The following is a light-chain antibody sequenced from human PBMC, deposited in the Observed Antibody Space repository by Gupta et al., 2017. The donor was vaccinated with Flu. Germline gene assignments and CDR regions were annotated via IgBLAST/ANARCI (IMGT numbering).Light chain of an antibody. Sequence: QSELTQPPSVSAASGQKATISCSGTTSHIGNHYVSWYQQFPGTAPKLLIYDNNNRPSGIPDRCSGSKSGTSATLGITGLQTGDEADYYCGTWDTSLSVWVFGGGTKLTVL. J-gene: IGLJ3*02. CDR1: TSHIGNHY. V-gene: IGLV1-51*01. CDR2: DNN. CDR3: GTWDTSLSVWV.